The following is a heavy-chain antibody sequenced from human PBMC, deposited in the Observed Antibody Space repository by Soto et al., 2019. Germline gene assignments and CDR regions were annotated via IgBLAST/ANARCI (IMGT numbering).Heavy chain of an antibody. Sequence: ASVKVSCKASGYTFTSYAMHWVRQAPGQRLEWMGWINAGNGNTKYSQKFQGRVTFTRDTSANTAYMELRSLRSDDTAVYYCARDVDYGLGSDTYYYYYYGMDVWGQGTTVTVSS. CDR1: GYTFTSYA. D-gene: IGHD3-10*01. CDR2: INAGNGNT. CDR3: ARDVDYGLGSDTYYYYYYGMDV. J-gene: IGHJ6*02. V-gene: IGHV1-3*01.